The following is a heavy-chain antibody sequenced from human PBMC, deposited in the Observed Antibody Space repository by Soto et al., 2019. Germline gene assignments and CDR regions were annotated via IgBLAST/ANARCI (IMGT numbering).Heavy chain of an antibody. CDR1: GLTFSSYG. V-gene: IGHV3-30*18. J-gene: IGHJ6*02. CDR2: ISYDGSNK. Sequence: GHLEESGGGVVQPGTSLRLSCAASGLTFSSYGMHWVRQAPGKGLEWVAVISYDGSNKYYADSVRGRFTIDRDNSKATLFLQMNSLRGEDTAVYYCAKDRLMITFPDVISTYGMDVWGQGTTVTVSS. D-gene: IGHD3-16*01. CDR3: AKDRLMITFPDVISTYGMDV.